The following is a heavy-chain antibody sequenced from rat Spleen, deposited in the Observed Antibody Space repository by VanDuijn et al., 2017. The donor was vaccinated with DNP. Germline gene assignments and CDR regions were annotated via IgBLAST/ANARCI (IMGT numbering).Heavy chain of an antibody. CDR2: ISSSGGST. CDR1: GFTFSNYG. Sequence: EVQLMESGGDLVQPGRSLKLSCAASGFTFSNYGMAWVRQAPKKGLEWVASISSSGGSTYYRDSVKGRFTISRDTAKSTLYLQMNSLRSEDTATYYCARRRYGYGLFDYWGQGVMVTVSS. V-gene: IGHV5S13*01. CDR3: ARRRYGYGLFDY. D-gene: IGHD1-7*01. J-gene: IGHJ2*01.